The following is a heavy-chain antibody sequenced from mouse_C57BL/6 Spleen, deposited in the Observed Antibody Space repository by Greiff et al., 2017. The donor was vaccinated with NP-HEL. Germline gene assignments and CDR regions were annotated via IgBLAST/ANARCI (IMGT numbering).Heavy chain of an antibody. CDR3: ARGELGRLDY. J-gene: IGHJ2*01. D-gene: IGHD4-1*01. CDR1: GFTFSSYG. CDR2: ISSGGSYT. Sequence: EVQWVESGGDLVKPGGSLKLSCAASGFTFSSYGMSWVRQTPDKRLEWVATISSGGSYTYYPDSVKGRFTISRDNAKNTLYLQMSSLKSEDTAMYYCARGELGRLDYWGQGTTLTVSS. V-gene: IGHV5-6*01.